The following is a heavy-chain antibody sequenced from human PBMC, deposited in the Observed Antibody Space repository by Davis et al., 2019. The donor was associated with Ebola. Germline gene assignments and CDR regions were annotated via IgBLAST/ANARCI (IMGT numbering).Heavy chain of an antibody. J-gene: IGHJ4*02. CDR2: IHSGGST. Sequence: PGGSLRLSCAASGFTINNNYMSWVRQAPGKGLEWVSIIHSGGSTHSADTVKGRFTVSRDDSKNTLYLQMNSLRAEDTAVYYCARGGSALSHDYWGQGSLVTVSS. V-gene: IGHV3-53*01. D-gene: IGHD6-25*01. CDR3: ARGGSALSHDY. CDR1: GFTINNNY.